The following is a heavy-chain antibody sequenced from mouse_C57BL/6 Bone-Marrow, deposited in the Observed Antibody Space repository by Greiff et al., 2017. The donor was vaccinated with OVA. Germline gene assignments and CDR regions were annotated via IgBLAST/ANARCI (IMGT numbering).Heavy chain of an antibody. CDR1: GYTFTSYW. CDR3: ARGDYYGSIYAMDY. CDR2: IDPSDSYT. D-gene: IGHD1-1*01. V-gene: IGHV1-69*01. Sequence: VQLQQSGAELARPGASVKLSCKASGYTFTSYWMHWVKQRPGQGLEWIGEIDPSDSYTNYNQKFKGKSTLTVDKSSSTAYMQLSSLTSEDSAVYYCARGDYYGSIYAMDYWGQGTSVTVSS. J-gene: IGHJ4*01.